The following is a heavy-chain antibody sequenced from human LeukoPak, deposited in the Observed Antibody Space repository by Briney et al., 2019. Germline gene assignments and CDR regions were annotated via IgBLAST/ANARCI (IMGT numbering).Heavy chain of an antibody. CDR3: AAYCGGDCYSLYDAFDV. D-gene: IGHD2-21*02. CDR1: GDSVSTASNA. V-gene: IGHV6-1*01. Sequence: SQTLSLTCAISGDSVSTASNAWYWIRQSPSRGLEWLGRTYYNSKWYTDYAVSVSGRTTINPDTSRNQLSLQLSFVTPEDTAVYYCAAYCGGDCYSLYDAFDVWGQGTMVTVSS. J-gene: IGHJ3*01. CDR2: TYYNSKWYT.